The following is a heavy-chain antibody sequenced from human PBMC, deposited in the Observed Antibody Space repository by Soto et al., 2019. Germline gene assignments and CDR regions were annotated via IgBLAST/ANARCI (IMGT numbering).Heavy chain of an antibody. J-gene: IGHJ4*02. CDR3: ARDPTTPTNYYDSSGSEYYFDY. Sequence: EGSLRLSCAASGFTFSSYSMNWVRQAPGKGLEWVSSISSSSSYIYYADSVKGRFTISRDNAKNSLYLQMNSLRAEDTAVYYCARDPTTPTNYYDSSGSEYYFDYWGQGTLVTVSS. D-gene: IGHD3-22*01. V-gene: IGHV3-21*01. CDR2: ISSSSSYI. CDR1: GFTFSSYS.